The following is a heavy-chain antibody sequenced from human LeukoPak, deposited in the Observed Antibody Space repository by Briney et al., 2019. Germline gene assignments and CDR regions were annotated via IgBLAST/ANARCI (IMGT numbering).Heavy chain of an antibody. CDR1: GFTFSSYW. CDR3: ARGYAAADNWFDP. V-gene: IGHV3-7*01. Sequence: GGSLRLSCAASGFTFSSYWMSWVRQAPGKGLEWVANIKQDGSEKYYVDSVKGRFTISRDNAKNSLYLQMNSLRAEDTAVYYCARGYAAADNWFDPWGQGTLVTVSS. D-gene: IGHD6-13*01. J-gene: IGHJ5*02. CDR2: IKQDGSEK.